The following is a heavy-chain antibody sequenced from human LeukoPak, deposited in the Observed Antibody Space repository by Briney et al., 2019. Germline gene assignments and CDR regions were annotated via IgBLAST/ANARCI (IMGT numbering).Heavy chain of an antibody. CDR3: TTIKRGNIFGYFDF. CDR1: GGSMTTHH. J-gene: IGHJ4*02. CDR2: VFDSGRT. Sequence: PSETLSLTCTVSGGSMTTHHWNWIRQTPGKGLEWIGYVFDSGRTKENPSLKSRVTLSADTSKNQLSLRLSSVTAADTAVYYCTTIKRGNIFGYFDFWSQGILVTVSS. V-gene: IGHV4-59*11. D-gene: IGHD5-18*01.